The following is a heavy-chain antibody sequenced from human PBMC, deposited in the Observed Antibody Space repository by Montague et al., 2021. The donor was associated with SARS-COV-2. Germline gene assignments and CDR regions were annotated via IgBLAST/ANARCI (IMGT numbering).Heavy chain of an antibody. CDR1: GGSISSRNW. CDR2: IYHSGST. Sequence: SETLSLTCAVSGGSISSRNWWSWVRQPPGKGLEWIGEIYHSGSTNYNPXXKSRVTMSVDRSKNHFSLRLSAVTAADTAMYYCARGGYGGWTGYYFDYWGQGTLVTVSS. J-gene: IGHJ4*02. CDR3: ARGGYGGWTGYYFDY. V-gene: IGHV4-4*02. D-gene: IGHD4/OR15-4a*01.